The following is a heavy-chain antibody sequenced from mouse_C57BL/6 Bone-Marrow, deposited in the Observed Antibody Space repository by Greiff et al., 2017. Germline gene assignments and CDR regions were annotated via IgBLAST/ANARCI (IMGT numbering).Heavy chain of an antibody. D-gene: IGHD1-1*01. CDR1: GYTFTDYY. V-gene: IGHV1-76*01. CDR3: AREGYYGSSIFAY. J-gene: IGHJ3*01. CDR2: IYPGSGNT. Sequence: VQLQQSGAELVRPGASVKLSCKASGYTFTDYYINWVKQRPGQGLEWIARIYPGSGNTYYNEKFKGKATLTAEKSSSTAYMQLSSLTSEDSAVYFCAREGYYGSSIFAYWGQGTLVTVSA.